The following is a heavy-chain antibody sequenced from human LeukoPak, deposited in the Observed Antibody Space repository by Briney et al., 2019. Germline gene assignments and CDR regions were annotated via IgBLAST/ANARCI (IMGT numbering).Heavy chain of an antibody. V-gene: IGHV4-59*01. CDR1: GGSISPYF. D-gene: IGHD4-11*01. CDR2: IHYSGGT. CDR3: ARYSEISDTRWFDP. Sequence: SETLSLTCTVSGGSISPYFWSWIRQPPGKGLGWIGWIHYSGGTSYNPSLKSRVIISADTSKNQFSLKVTSVTAADTATYYCARYSEISDTRWFDPWGQGTLVTVSS. J-gene: IGHJ5*02.